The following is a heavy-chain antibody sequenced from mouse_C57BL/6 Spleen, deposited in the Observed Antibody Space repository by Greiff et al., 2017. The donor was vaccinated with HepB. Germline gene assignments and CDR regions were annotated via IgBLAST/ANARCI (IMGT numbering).Heavy chain of an antibody. CDR3: ARAGSSYWYFDV. CDR2: IDPEDGET. D-gene: IGHD1-1*01. CDR1: GFNFKDYY. J-gene: IGHJ1*03. Sequence: EVKLMESGAELVKPGASVKFSCTASGFNFKDYYMHWVKQRTEQGLEWIGRIDPEDGETKYAPKFQGKATITADTSSNTAYLQLSSLTSEDTAVYYCARAGSSYWYFDVWGTGTTVTVSS. V-gene: IGHV14-2*01.